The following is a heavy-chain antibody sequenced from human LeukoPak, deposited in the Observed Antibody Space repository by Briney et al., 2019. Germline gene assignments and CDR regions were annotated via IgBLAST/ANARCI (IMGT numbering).Heavy chain of an antibody. Sequence: SETLSLTCTVSGGSISSSSYYWGWIRQPPGKGLEWIGSIYYSGSTYYNPSLKSRVTISVDTSKNQFSLKLSSVTAADTAVYYCASYGSYQNWFDPWGQGTLITVSS. J-gene: IGHJ5*02. V-gene: IGHV4-39*01. CDR2: IYYSGST. CDR1: GGSISSSSYY. D-gene: IGHD1-26*01. CDR3: ASYGSYQNWFDP.